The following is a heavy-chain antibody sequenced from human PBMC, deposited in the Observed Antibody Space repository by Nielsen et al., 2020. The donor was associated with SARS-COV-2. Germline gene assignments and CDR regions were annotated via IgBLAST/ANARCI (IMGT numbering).Heavy chain of an antibody. D-gene: IGHD4-11*01. CDR2: IYYSGST. CDR3: ARVRGRGADYIVDY. Sequence: SETLSLTCTVSGGSISSYYWSWIRQPPGKGLEWIGYIYYSGSTNYNPSLKSRVTISVDTSKNQFSLKLSSVTAADTAVYYCARVRGRGADYIVDYWGQGTLVTVSS. CDR1: GGSISSYY. J-gene: IGHJ4*02. V-gene: IGHV4-59*01.